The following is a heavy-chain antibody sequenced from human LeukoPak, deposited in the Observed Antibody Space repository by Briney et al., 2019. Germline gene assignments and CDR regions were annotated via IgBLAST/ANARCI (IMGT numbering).Heavy chain of an antibody. CDR3: ARETIYGGNSGYFDY. CDR2: ISGSGSII. J-gene: IGHJ4*02. CDR1: GFTFSSYS. V-gene: IGHV3-48*01. Sequence: PGGSLRLSCIASGFTFSSYSMYWIRQAPGKGLEWVSYISGSGSIIYYADSVKGRFTISRDNAKNSLYLQMNSLRAEDTAVYYCARETIYGGNSGYFDYWGQGTLVTVSS. D-gene: IGHD4-23*01.